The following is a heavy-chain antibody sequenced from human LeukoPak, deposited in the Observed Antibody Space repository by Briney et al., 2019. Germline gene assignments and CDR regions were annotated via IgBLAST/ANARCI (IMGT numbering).Heavy chain of an antibody. CDR2: ISSSSSTI. D-gene: IGHD7-27*01. CDR1: GFTFSSYS. V-gene: IGHV3-48*04. J-gene: IGHJ4*02. Sequence: GSLRLSCAASGFTFSSYSMNWIRQAPGKGLEWVSYISSSSSTIYYADSVKGRFTISRDNAKNSLYLQMNSLRAEDTAVYYCARGGSNWGSAGYFDYWGQGTLVTVSS. CDR3: ARGGSNWGSAGYFDY.